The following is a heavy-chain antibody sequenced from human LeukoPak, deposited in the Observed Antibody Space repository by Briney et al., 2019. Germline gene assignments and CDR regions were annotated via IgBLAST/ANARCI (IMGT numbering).Heavy chain of an antibody. CDR3: ARDRNRMPLDY. V-gene: IGHV3-74*01. Sequence: GGSLRLSCVASGFTFSTYWMHWVRQAPGKGLVWVSRINTDGSTTNYADSVKGRFTISRDNAKNTLYLQMNSLRAEDTAVYYCARDRNRMPLDYWGQGTLVTVSS. CDR2: INTDGSTT. D-gene: IGHD2/OR15-2a*01. J-gene: IGHJ4*02. CDR1: GFTFSTYW.